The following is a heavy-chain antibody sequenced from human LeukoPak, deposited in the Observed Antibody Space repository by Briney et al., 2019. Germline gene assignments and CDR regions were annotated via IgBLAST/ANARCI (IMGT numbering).Heavy chain of an antibody. CDR3: ASQITTLYFDY. D-gene: IGHD3-22*01. CDR2: IYSSGSK. J-gene: IGHJ4*02. Sequence: PSETLSLTCNVSGGAISTYYWSWIRQPPGKGLEWIGYIYSSGSKNYNPSLRSRVTMSLDKSKNQFSLKLSSVTAADTAMYYCASQITTLYFDYWGQGTLVTVSS. V-gene: IGHV4-59*01. CDR1: GGAISTYY.